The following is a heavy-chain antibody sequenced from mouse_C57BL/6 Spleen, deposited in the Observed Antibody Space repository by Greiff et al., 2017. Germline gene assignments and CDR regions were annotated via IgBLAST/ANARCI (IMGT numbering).Heavy chain of an antibody. J-gene: IGHJ4*01. CDR3: TVGCDCAMDY. D-gene: IGHD2-13*01. CDR2: IRLKSDNYAT. Sequence: EVQLVESGGGLVQPGGSMKLSCVASGFTFSNYWMNWVRQSPGKGLEWVAQIRLKSDNYATHYTESVKGRFTISRDDSKSRVYLQMNNLRAEDTGICYCTVGCDCAMDYWGQGTSVTVSS. CDR1: GFTFSNYW. V-gene: IGHV6-3*01.